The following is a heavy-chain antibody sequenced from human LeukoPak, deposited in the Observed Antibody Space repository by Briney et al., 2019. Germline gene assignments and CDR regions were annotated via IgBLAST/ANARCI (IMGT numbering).Heavy chain of an antibody. J-gene: IGHJ4*02. CDR2: INHSGST. D-gene: IGHD3-10*01. CDR1: GGSFSGYY. CDR3: ARQRRPMVRGAPTDRYFDY. Sequence: PSETLSLTCAVYGGSFSGYYWSWIRQPPGKGLEWIGEINHSGSTNYNPSLKSRVTISVDTSKNQFSLKLSSVTAADTAVYYCARQRRPMVRGAPTDRYFDYWGQGTLVTVSS. V-gene: IGHV4-34*01.